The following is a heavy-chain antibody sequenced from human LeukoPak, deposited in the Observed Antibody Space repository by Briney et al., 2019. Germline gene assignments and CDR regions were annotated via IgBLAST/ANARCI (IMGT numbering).Heavy chain of an antibody. V-gene: IGHV4-39*01. Sequence: PSETLSLTCTVSGGSISSSSYYWGWIRQPPGKGLEWIGCIYYSGSTYYNPSLKSRVTISVDTSKNQFSLKLSSVTAADTAVYYCARRSVAYSYDSSGYSPVYYFDYWGQGTLVTVSS. CDR1: GGSISSSSYY. D-gene: IGHD3-22*01. CDR2: IYYSGST. CDR3: ARRSVAYSYDSSGYSPVYYFDY. J-gene: IGHJ4*02.